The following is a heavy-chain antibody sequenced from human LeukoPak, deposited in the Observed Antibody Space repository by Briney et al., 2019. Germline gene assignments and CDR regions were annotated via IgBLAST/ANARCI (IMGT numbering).Heavy chain of an antibody. CDR3: AVAGTWQIVDY. D-gene: IGHD6-19*01. CDR2: ISYDGSNK. CDR1: GFTFSSYA. Sequence: PGGSLRLSCAASGFTFSSYAMHWVRQAPGKGLEWVAVISYDGSNKYYADSVKGRFTISRDNSKNTLYLQMNSLRAEDTAVYYCAVAGTWQIVDYWGQGTLVTVSS. J-gene: IGHJ4*02. V-gene: IGHV3-30*04.